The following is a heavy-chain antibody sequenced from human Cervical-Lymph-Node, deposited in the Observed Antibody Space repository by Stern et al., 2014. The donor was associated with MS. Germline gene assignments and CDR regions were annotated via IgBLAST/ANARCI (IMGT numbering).Heavy chain of an antibody. Sequence: VQLVESGAEVKKPGPSVKVSCTVSGGPFSSTALSWGRQAPGPGLARMGRIIPIFATTNYPQRFQGKVTITADGSTSTTYLEVSSVTSEDTAVYYCAREGIPGAGGTFDNWGQGTLVIVSS. CDR1: GGPFSSTA. CDR3: AREGIPGAGGTFDN. CDR2: IIPIFATT. V-gene: IGHV1-69*01. J-gene: IGHJ4*02. D-gene: IGHD1-26*01.